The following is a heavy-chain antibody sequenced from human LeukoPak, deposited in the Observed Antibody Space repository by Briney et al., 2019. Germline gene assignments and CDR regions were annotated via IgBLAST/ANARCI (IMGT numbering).Heavy chain of an antibody. D-gene: IGHD2-15*01. CDR3: ARRGGYAPGYCSGGSCNSRGGYSYVFFDY. Sequence: SETLSLTCAVYGESFNGYYWSWIRQPPGKGLEWIGEINHSGSTNYNPSLKSRVTISVDTSKNHFSLKLSSVTAADTAVYYCARRGGYAPGYCSGGSCNSRGGYSYVFFDYWGQGTLVTVSS. J-gene: IGHJ4*02. V-gene: IGHV4-34*01. CDR2: INHSGST. CDR1: GESFNGYY.